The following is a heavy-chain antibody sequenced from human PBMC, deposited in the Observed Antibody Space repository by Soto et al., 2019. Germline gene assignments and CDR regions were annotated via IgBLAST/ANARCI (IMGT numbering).Heavy chain of an antibody. D-gene: IGHD5-12*01. CDR2: IKYAGSGI. V-gene: IGHV3-7*01. CDR1: GFTSCVYW. CDR3: ARDWGYSSVDSVNHHFDY. Sequence: LGGSLRLFCVASGFTSCVYWMSWVRQALGEGLGWGARIKYAGSGIRDADAVKDRFNTARDNRVNSVYLQMNSMRAEDTAVYYCARDWGYSSVDSVNHHFDYWGQGALVTVS. J-gene: IGHJ4*02.